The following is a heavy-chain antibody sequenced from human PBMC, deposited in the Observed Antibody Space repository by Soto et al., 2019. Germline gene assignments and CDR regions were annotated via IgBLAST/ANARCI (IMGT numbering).Heavy chain of an antibody. CDR1: GGSFSGYY. J-gene: IGHJ4*02. Sequence: NPSETLSLTCAVYGGSFSGYYWSWIRQPPGKGLEWIGEINHSGSTNYNPSLKSRVTISVDTSKNQFSLKLSSVTAADTAVYYCQAAGHDFDYWGQGTLVTVSS. CDR2: INHSGST. CDR3: QAAGHDFDY. D-gene: IGHD6-13*01. V-gene: IGHV4-34*01.